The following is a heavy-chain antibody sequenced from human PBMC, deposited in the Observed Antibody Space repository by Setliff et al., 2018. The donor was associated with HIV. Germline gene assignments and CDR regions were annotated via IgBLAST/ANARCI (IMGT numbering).Heavy chain of an antibody. CDR3: TRAQIAAPRPFDY. CDR2: VNHKGVA. Sequence: SETLSLTCAVYGGAFSGYYWTWIRQSPGRGLEWIGEVNHKGVADYSPSLMRRAAISADTSKNQFSLRLSSVTAADTALYFCTRAQIAAPRPFDYWGQGTLVTVSS. CDR1: GGAFSGYY. D-gene: IGHD2-21*01. V-gene: IGHV4-34*01. J-gene: IGHJ4*02.